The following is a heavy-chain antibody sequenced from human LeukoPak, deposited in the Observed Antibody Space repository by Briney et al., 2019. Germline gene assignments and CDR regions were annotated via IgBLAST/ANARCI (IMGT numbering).Heavy chain of an antibody. V-gene: IGHV1-2*02. CDR2: INPNSGGT. J-gene: IGHJ4*02. CDR3: ARAEKLVSLEFDY. Sequence: ASVKVSCKASGYTFTGYYMHWVRQAPGQGLEWMGWINPNSGGTNYAQKFQGRVTMTRDTSISTAYMELSRLRSDDTAVYYCARAEKLVSLEFDYWGQGTLVTVSS. D-gene: IGHD6-13*01. CDR1: GYTFTGYY.